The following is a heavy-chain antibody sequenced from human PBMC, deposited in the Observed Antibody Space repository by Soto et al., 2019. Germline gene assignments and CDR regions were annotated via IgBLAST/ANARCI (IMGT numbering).Heavy chain of an antibody. V-gene: IGHV5-51*01. D-gene: IGHD6-19*01. Sequence: PGVSMRVSSKASEYSFITYCSGWMRKIPGKGLEWMGIIYPGDSDTKYSPSLQGQVTISADTSISTAYLQWTSLKASDTAMYYCARSRRGAYSSGWYSPSGYYNYGIDVWGQGTKVTVSS. CDR2: IYPGDSDT. CDR1: EYSFITYC. CDR3: ARSRRGAYSSGWYSPSGYYNYGIDV. J-gene: IGHJ6*02.